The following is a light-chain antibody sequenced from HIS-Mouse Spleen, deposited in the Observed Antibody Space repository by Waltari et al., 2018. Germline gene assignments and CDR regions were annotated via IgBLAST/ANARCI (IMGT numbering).Light chain of an antibody. Sequence: QSALTQPASVSGSPGQSITISCTGTSSDVGSYNLVSWYQQHPGKAPKRMIYEGSKRPSGVSNRFSGSKSGNTASLTISGLQAEDEADYYCCSYAGSRVFGTGTKVTVL. CDR2: EGS. V-gene: IGLV2-23*01. CDR1: SSDVGSYNL. CDR3: CSYAGSRV. J-gene: IGLJ1*01.